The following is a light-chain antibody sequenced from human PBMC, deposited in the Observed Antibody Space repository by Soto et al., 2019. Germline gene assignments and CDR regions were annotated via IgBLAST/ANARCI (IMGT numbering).Light chain of an antibody. CDR1: QSINSY. V-gene: IGKV1-39*01. CDR3: QQSYNAPLT. Sequence: DIQMTQSPSSLSASVGDRVTITCRASQSINSYLNWYQHTPGKAPKLLIYAASNLQSGVPSRFSGSGSGTYFTLTINSLQPEDFATYYCQQSYNAPLTFGGGTKVEIK. CDR2: AAS. J-gene: IGKJ4*01.